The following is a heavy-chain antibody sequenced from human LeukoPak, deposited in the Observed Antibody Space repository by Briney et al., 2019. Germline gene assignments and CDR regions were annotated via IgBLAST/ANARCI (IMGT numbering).Heavy chain of an antibody. CDR2: INPNSGGT. CDR1: GYTFTGYY. Sequence: GASVKVSCKASGYTFTGYYMHWVRQAPGQGLEWMGWINPNSGGTNYAQKFQGRVTMTRDTSISTAYMELSRLRSDDTAVYYCARLQYSGSYNDAFDIWGQGTMVTVSS. J-gene: IGHJ3*02. D-gene: IGHD1-26*01. CDR3: ARLQYSGSYNDAFDI. V-gene: IGHV1-2*02.